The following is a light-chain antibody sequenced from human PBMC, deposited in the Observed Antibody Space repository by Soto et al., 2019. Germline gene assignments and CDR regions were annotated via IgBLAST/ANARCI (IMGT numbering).Light chain of an antibody. CDR3: QQFNVWHRT. Sequence: EIVLTQSPANLPLSPGERATLSCRASQSVGSNVAWYQQKPGQAPRLLIYGTSTRDTGIPARFSGSGSGTEFALTISSLQSEDFAVYYCQQFNVWHRTFGQGTKVDIK. J-gene: IGKJ1*01. V-gene: IGKV3-15*01. CDR1: QSVGSN. CDR2: GTS.